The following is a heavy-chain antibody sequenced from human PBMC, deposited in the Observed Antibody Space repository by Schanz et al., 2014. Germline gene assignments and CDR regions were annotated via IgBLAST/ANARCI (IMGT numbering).Heavy chain of an antibody. D-gene: IGHD3-16*01. CDR2: ISSDETVT. CDR1: GFTFNSYG. J-gene: IGHJ4*02. CDR3: AKIGYGGLLNYYIDH. V-gene: IGHV3-30*18. Sequence: QVQLVESGGGVVQPGRSLRLSCAASGFTFNSYGMHWVRQAPGKGLEWVAVISSDETVTYYVDSVKGRFTISRDNSKNTLYLQMSSLKTEDTAVYYCAKIGYGGLLNYYIDHWGQGTLVTVSS.